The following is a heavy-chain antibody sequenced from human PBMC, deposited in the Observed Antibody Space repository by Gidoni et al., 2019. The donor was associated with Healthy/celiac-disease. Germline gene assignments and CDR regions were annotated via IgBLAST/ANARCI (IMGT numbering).Heavy chain of an antibody. V-gene: IGHV3-23*01. CDR3: AKDGSGVRGVIFHYYYYMDV. CDR2: ISGSGGST. D-gene: IGHD3-10*01. Sequence: CAASGFTFSSYAMSWVRQAPGKGLEWVSAISGSGGSTYNADSVKGRFTISRDNSKNTLYLQMNSLRAEDTAVYYCAKDGSGVRGVIFHYYYYMDVWGKGTTVTVSS. CDR1: GFTFSSYA. J-gene: IGHJ6*03.